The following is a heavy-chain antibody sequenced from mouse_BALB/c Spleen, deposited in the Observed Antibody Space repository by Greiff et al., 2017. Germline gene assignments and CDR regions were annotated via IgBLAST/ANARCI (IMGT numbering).Heavy chain of an antibody. Sequence: QVQLQQPGAELVKPGASVKLSCKASGYTFTSYWMHWVKQRPGQGLEWIGEINPSNGRTNYNEKFKSKATLTVDKSSSTAYMQLSSLTSEDSAVYYCARAYDYDEAWFAYWGQGTLVTVSA. J-gene: IGHJ3*01. D-gene: IGHD2-4*01. CDR3: ARAYDYDEAWFAY. V-gene: IGHV1S81*02. CDR1: GYTFTSYW. CDR2: INPSNGRT.